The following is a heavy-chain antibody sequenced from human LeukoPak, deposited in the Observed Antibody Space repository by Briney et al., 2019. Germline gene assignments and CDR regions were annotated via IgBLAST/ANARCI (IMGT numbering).Heavy chain of an antibody. J-gene: IGHJ4*02. CDR2: MWNKGDHYTP. CDR1: GFTFSVHY. V-gene: IGHV3-72*01. CDR3: ARESWWRFDS. D-gene: IGHD2-15*01. Sequence: GGSLRLSCAASGFTFSVHYMDWVRQAPGKGLEWVGRMWNKGDHYTPDYAASVEGRFTISRDDSKNSLYLQLNSLKTEDTAVYYCARESWWRFDSWGQGTLVTVAS.